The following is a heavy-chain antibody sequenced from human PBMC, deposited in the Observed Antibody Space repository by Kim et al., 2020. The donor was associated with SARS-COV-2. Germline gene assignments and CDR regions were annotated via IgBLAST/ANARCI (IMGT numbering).Heavy chain of an antibody. CDR3: AREGGTLYYYGMDV. CDR2: ISSSGSTI. CDR1: GFTFSSYE. D-gene: IGHD3-16*01. Sequence: GGSLRLSCAASGFTFSSYEMNWVRQAPGKGLEWVSYISSSGSTIYYADSVKGRFTISRDNAKNSLYLQMNSLRAEDTAVYYCAREGGTLYYYGMDVWGQGTTVTVSS. J-gene: IGHJ6*02. V-gene: IGHV3-48*03.